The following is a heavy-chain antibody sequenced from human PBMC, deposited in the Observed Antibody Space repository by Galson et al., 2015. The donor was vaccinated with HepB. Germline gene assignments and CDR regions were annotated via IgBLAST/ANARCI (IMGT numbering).Heavy chain of an antibody. CDR3: ARVVVRNDAFDI. J-gene: IGHJ3*02. CDR2: IWYDGSNK. V-gene: IGHV3-33*01. CDR1: GFTFSSYG. D-gene: IGHD2-2*01. Sequence: SLRVSCAASGFTFSSYGMHWGRQAPGKGLEWVAVIWYDGSNKYYADSAKGRFTISRDNSKNTLYLQMNSLRAEDTAVYYCARVVVRNDAFDIWGQGTMVTVSS.